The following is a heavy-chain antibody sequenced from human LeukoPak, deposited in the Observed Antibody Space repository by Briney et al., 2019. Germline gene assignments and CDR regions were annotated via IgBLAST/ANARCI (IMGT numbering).Heavy chain of an antibody. J-gene: IGHJ4*02. CDR1: GYTSTNNY. CDR2: IYPRDGST. Sequence: ASVKVSCKASGYTSTNNYLHWVRQAPGQGLEWMGMIYPRDGSTSYAQNFQGRVTVTRDTSTTTVHMELRGLRSEDTAVYYCARGQEGFDYWGQGTVVTVSS. V-gene: IGHV1-46*01. CDR3: ARGQEGFDY.